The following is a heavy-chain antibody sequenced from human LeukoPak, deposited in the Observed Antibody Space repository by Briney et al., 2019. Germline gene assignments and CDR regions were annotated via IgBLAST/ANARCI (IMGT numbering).Heavy chain of an antibody. D-gene: IGHD2-15*01. J-gene: IGHJ3*02. Sequence: SETLSLTCAVYGGSFSGYYWSWIHQPPGKGLEWIGEINHSGSTNYNPSLKSRVTISVDTSKNQFSLKLSSVTAADTAVYYCASPYCSGGSCYLFAFDIWGQGTMVTVSS. V-gene: IGHV4-34*01. CDR2: INHSGST. CDR1: GGSFSGYY. CDR3: ASPYCSGGSCYLFAFDI.